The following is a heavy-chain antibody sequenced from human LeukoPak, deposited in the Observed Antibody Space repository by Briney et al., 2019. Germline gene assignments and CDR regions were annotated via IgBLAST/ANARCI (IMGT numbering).Heavy chain of an antibody. CDR2: IKEDGSEI. Sequence: GGSLRLSCAASGFMFSNYWMTWVRQAPGKGLEWVANIKEDGSEICYVDSVKGRFTISRDNARNSLYLQMNSLRAEDTAVYYCARGVYYFDYWGQGILVTVSS. V-gene: IGHV3-7*01. CDR3: ARGVYYFDY. J-gene: IGHJ4*02. CDR1: GFMFSNYW. D-gene: IGHD6-6*01.